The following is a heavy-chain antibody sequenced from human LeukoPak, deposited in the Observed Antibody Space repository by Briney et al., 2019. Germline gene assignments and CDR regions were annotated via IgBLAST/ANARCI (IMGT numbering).Heavy chain of an antibody. J-gene: IGHJ3*02. CDR2: LKSKTDGGTT. V-gene: IGHV3-15*01. CDR3: AKDYFISGAAGTGHAFDI. CDR1: GFAFTNAW. Sequence: PGGSLRLSCAASGFAFTNAWMSWVRQAPGKGLEWVGRLKSKTDGGTTDYAAPVKGRFTISRDNSKNTLYLQMNSLRAEDTAVYYCAKDYFISGAAGTGHAFDILGQGTMVTISS. D-gene: IGHD6-13*01.